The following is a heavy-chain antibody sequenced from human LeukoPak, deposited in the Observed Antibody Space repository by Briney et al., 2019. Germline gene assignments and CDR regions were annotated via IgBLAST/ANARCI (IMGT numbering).Heavy chain of an antibody. CDR2: TYYRSKWYN. V-gene: IGHV6-1*01. D-gene: IGHD6-13*01. J-gene: IGHJ3*02. Sequence: LSQTLSLTCAISGDSVSSNSAAWNWLRQSPSRGLEWLGRTYYRSKWYNDYAVSVKSRIIINPDTSKNQFSLKLSSVTAADTAVYYCARTMGYSSSWSYTFDIWGQGTMVTVSS. CDR3: ARTMGYSSSWSYTFDI. CDR1: GDSVSSNSAA.